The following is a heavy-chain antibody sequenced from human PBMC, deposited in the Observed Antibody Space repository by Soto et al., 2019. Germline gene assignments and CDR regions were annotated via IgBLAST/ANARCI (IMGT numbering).Heavy chain of an antibody. J-gene: IGHJ4*02. V-gene: IGHV4-30-4*01. Sequence: SETLSLTCTVSDGSITSGDYYWSWIRQPPGKGLEWIGYISYSGTTNYNPSLKSRVSISRDTSKDQFSLKLTSVSAADTAVYYCARDGGYCTSTTCHGTIDFWGQGTLVTVSS. D-gene: IGHD2-2*01. CDR2: ISYSGTT. CDR3: ARDGGYCTSTTCHGTIDF. CDR1: DGSITSGDYY.